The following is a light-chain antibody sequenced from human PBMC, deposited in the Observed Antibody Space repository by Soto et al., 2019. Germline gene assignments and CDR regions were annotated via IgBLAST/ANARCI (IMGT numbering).Light chain of an antibody. V-gene: IGKV3-20*01. Sequence: EVVLTQSPGTLSLSPGERATLSCRGSQSINNNYLAWYQQRPGQAPRLLIYGSSDRDTGIPDRFSGSGSGTDFTLTISTLEPEDFAVYYCHQYGSSPPYTFGHGTKLEI. CDR1: QSINNNY. CDR2: GSS. CDR3: HQYGSSPPYT. J-gene: IGKJ2*01.